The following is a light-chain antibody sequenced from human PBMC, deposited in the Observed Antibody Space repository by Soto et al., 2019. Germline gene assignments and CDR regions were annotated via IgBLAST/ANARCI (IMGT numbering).Light chain of an antibody. CDR1: QSVNSNY. Sequence: DIVLTQSPGTLSLSPGERATLSCRASQSVNSNYLAWYQQKPGQAPRLLIYGVSSRATGIPDRFSGSGSGTDFTLTISGLEPEDFAVYYCQQYGSTLNFGGGTKVDIK. CDR3: QQYGSTLN. J-gene: IGKJ4*01. V-gene: IGKV3-20*01. CDR2: GVS.